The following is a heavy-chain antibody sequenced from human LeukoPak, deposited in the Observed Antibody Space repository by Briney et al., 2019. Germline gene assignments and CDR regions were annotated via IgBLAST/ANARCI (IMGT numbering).Heavy chain of an antibody. D-gene: IGHD2-8*02. Sequence: GGSLRLSCAASGFTFSSYAMSWVRQAPGKGLEWVSGISGSGGSTYYADSAKGRFTISRDNSKNTLYPQMNSLRAEDTAVYYCAKRVVYYFDYWGQGTLVTVSS. CDR3: AKRVVYYFDY. CDR1: GFTFSSYA. V-gene: IGHV3-23*01. J-gene: IGHJ4*02. CDR2: ISGSGGST.